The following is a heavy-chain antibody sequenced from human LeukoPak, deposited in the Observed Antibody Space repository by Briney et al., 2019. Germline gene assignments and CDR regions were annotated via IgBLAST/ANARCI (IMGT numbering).Heavy chain of an antibody. D-gene: IGHD6-13*01. CDR3: ARESERSGWYDY. CDR1: GLITDDYA. J-gene: IGHJ4*02. Sequence: PGGSLRLSCAAPGLITDDYAIHWVRQAPGEGLEWVSLISGDGGSTFYADSVRGRFTISRDNSKNSLSLQMSSLRSEDTALYFCARESERSGWYDYWGQGTLVTVSS. V-gene: IGHV3-43*02. CDR2: ISGDGGST.